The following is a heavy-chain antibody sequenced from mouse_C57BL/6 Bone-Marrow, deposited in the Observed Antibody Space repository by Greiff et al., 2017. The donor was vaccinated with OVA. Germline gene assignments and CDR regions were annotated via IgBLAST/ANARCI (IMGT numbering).Heavy chain of an antibody. CDR1: GFTFSDYG. V-gene: IGHV5-17*01. CDR3: AGANWDYFDY. CDR2: ISSGSSTI. Sequence: EVQLVESGGGLVKPGGSLKLSCAASGFTFSDYGMHWVRQAPEKGLEWVAYISSGSSTIYYADTVKGRFTISRDNAKNTLFLQMTSLRSEDTAMYYCAGANWDYFDYWGQGTTLTVSS. D-gene: IGHD4-1*01. J-gene: IGHJ2*01.